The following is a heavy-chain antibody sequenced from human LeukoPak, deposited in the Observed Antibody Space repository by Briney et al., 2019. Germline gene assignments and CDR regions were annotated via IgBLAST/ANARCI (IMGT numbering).Heavy chain of an antibody. CDR1: GFTFTDYA. D-gene: IGHD2-15*01. Sequence: GGSLRLSCAASGFTFTDYAMSWVRQTPGKGLEWVATFSGGVDTIYYANPVRGHFNISRDNSKNTLDLQMNSLRAEDTAVYYCAKATLRTCSGARCYYFDNWGQGALVTVSS. CDR3: AKATLRTCSGARCYYFDN. J-gene: IGHJ4*02. V-gene: IGHV3-23*01. CDR2: FSGGVDTI.